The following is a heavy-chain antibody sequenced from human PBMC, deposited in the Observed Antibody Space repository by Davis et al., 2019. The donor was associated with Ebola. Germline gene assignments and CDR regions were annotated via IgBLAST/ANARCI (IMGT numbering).Heavy chain of an antibody. V-gene: IGHV4-59*03. D-gene: IGHD4-17*01. CDR2: IHYRGST. J-gene: IGHJ3*01. Sequence: MPSETLSLTCTVSAGSISSYYWSWIRQPPGKGLEWIGFIHYRGSTNYSPPFKSRVTLSVDTSRNQFSLKLTSVTAADTAVYYCAGYDYGDSGAFDFWGQGTLVTVSS. CDR3: AGYDYGDSGAFDF. CDR1: AGSISSYY.